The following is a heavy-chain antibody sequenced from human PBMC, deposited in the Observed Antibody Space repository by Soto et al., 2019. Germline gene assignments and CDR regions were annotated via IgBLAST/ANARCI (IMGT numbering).Heavy chain of an antibody. J-gene: IGHJ1*01. D-gene: IGHD6-19*01. Sequence: GESLKISCAASGFTFSSYSMNWVRQAPGKGLEWVSYISSSSSTIYYADSVKGRFTISRDNAKNSLYLQMNSLRAEDTAVYYWAREEGSSGWFPPQLPQHWGQGTLVTVSS. V-gene: IGHV3-48*01. CDR2: ISSSSSTI. CDR1: GFTFSSYS. CDR3: AREEGSSGWFPPQLPQH.